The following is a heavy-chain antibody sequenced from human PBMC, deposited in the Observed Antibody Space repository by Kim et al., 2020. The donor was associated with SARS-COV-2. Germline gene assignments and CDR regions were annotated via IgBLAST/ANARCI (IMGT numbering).Heavy chain of an antibody. Sequence: STYYADPVKGRFTISRDNSKNTLYLQMNSLRAEDTAVYYCAKDSWGTTWDWGQGTLVTVSS. D-gene: IGHD3-16*01. V-gene: IGHV3-23*01. CDR2: ST. J-gene: IGHJ4*02. CDR3: AKDSWGTTWD.